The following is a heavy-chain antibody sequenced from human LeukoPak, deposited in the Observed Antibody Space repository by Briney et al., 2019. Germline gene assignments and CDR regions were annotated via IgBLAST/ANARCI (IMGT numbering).Heavy chain of an antibody. CDR1: GFTFSSYA. Sequence: GGSLRLSCAASGFTFSSYAMSWVRQAPGKGLEWVSLISGSGDKTYYADSVKGRFTISRDNSKNTLYLQVNSLRAEDTAVYYCARVSSVAARDAFDIWGQGTMVTVSS. D-gene: IGHD6-6*01. V-gene: IGHV3-23*01. J-gene: IGHJ3*02. CDR2: ISGSGDKT. CDR3: ARVSSVAARDAFDI.